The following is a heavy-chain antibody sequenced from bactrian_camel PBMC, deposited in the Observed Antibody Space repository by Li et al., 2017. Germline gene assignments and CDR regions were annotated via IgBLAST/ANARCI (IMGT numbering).Heavy chain of an antibody. CDR2: IYTFRRTT. J-gene: IGHJ4*01. D-gene: IGHD3*01. Sequence: VQLVESGGGSVPPGGSVRLSCAASGNTYNLNCLGWFRQAPGMEREQVAVFIYTFRRTTRYAESVKGRFTISRDDAKNTLTLQMNNLKPEDTASYYCAVARSWVVGGSRCAQIGRVSDSWGQGTQVTVS. CDR1: GNTYNLNC. CDR3: AVARSWVVGGSRCAQIGRVSDS. V-gene: IGHV3S54*01.